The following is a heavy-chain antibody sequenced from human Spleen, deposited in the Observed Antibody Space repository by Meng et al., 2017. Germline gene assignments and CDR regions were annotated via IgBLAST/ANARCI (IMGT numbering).Heavy chain of an antibody. V-gene: IGHV4-31*03. CDR1: GGSISSGGYY. J-gene: IGHJ3*02. D-gene: IGHD3-10*01. Sequence: SETLSLTCTVSGGSISSGGYYWSWIRQHPGKGLEWIGYIYYSGSTYYNPSLKSRVTISVDTSKNQFSLKLSSVTAADTAVYYCARGKNYYGSGSYGSGAFDIWGQGRMVTVSS. CDR3: ARGKNYYGSGSYGSGAFDI. CDR2: IYYSGST.